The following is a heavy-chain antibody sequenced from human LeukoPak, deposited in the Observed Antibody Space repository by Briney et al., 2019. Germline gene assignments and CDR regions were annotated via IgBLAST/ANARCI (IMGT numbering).Heavy chain of an antibody. Sequence: PSETLSLTCAVSGYSISSGYYWGWIRQPPAKGVEWIGSIYHSGSTYYNPSLKRRVTISVDTSKNQFSLKLSSVTAADTAVYYCARDSSGYYDSSGPYYFDYWGQGTLVTVSS. CDR1: GYSISSGYY. CDR2: IYHSGST. V-gene: IGHV4-38-2*02. D-gene: IGHD3-22*01. CDR3: ARDSSGYYDSSGPYYFDY. J-gene: IGHJ4*02.